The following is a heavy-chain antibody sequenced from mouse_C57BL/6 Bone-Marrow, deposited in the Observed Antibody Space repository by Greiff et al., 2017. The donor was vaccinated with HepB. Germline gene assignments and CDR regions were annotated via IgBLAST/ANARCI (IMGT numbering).Heavy chain of an antibody. CDR2: ISDGGSYT. CDR3: ARKTGTRGFDY. Sequence: EVQLVESGGGLVKPGGSLKLSCAASGFTFSSYAMSWVRQTPEKRLEWVATISDGGSYTYYPDNIKGRFTISRDTDNNNLYLQMSHLKSEDTAMYCCARKTGTRGFDYWGQGTTLTVSS. V-gene: IGHV5-4*01. D-gene: IGHD4-1*01. CDR1: GFTFSSYA. J-gene: IGHJ2*01.